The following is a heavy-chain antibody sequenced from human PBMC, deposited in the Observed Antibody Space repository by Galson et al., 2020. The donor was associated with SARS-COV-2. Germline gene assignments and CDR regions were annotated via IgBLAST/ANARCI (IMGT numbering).Heavy chain of an antibody. V-gene: IGHV4-4*07. D-gene: IGHD3-22*01. J-gene: IGHJ4*02. Sequence: PSETLSPTCTVSGGSISSYYWSWIRQPAGKGLEWIGRIYTSGSTNYNPSLKSRVTMSVDTSKNQFSLKLSSVTAADTAVYYCARAHYYDSSGSIDYYFDYWGQGTLVTVSS. CDR3: ARAHYYDSSGSIDYYFDY. CDR2: IYTSGST. CDR1: GGSISSYY.